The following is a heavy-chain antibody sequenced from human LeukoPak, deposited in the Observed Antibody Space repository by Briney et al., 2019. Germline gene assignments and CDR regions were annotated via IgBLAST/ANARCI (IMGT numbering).Heavy chain of an antibody. J-gene: IGHJ4*02. Sequence: GGSLRLSCAASGFTFSTFWMTWVRQAPGKGLEWVANIKQDGSEKYYLDSVKGRFTISRDNTKNSLYLQMNSLRGEDTAVYYCARGFSVGTFDYWGQGTLVTVSS. D-gene: IGHD3-3*01. CDR2: IKQDGSEK. V-gene: IGHV3-7*05. CDR3: ARGFSVGTFDY. CDR1: GFTFSTFW.